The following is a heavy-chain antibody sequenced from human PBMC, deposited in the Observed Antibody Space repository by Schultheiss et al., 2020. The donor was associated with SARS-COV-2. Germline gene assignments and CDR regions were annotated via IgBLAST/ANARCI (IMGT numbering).Heavy chain of an antibody. Sequence: SQTLSLTCHVSGDSISSYYWSWIRQPPGKGLEWIGYIYYSGSTNYNPSLKSRVTISVDTSKNQFSLKLSSVTAADTAVYYCAGGPARLSARHAYYYMDVWGKGTTVTVSS. D-gene: IGHD6-6*01. CDR1: GDSISSYY. J-gene: IGHJ6*03. CDR3: AGGPARLSARHAYYYMDV. V-gene: IGHV4-59*08. CDR2: IYYSGST.